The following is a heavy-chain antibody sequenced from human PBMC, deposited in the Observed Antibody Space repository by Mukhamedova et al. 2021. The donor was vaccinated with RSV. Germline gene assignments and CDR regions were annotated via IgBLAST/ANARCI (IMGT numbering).Heavy chain of an antibody. D-gene: IGHD3-10*01. J-gene: IGHJ3*02. CDR2: ISGSGGST. Sequence: APGKGLEWVSAISGSGGSTYYADSVKGRFTIYRDNSKNTLYLQMNSLRAEDTAVYYCAKLREYDAFDIWGQGTMVTASS. CDR3: AKLREYDAFDI. V-gene: IGHV3-23*01.